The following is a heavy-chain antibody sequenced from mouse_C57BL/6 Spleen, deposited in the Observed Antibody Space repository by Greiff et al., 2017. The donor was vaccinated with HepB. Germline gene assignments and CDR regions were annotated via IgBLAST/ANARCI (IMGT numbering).Heavy chain of an antibody. D-gene: IGHD1-1*01. CDR1: GFTFSDFY. Sequence: DVQLVESGGGLVQSGRSLRLSCATSGFTFSDFYMEWVRQAPGKGLEWIAASRNKANDYTTEYSASVKGRFIVSRDTSQSILYLQMNALRAEDTAIYYCARDYYGSAMDYWGQGTSVTVSS. CDR2: SRNKANDYTT. J-gene: IGHJ4*01. CDR3: ARDYYGSAMDY. V-gene: IGHV7-1*01.